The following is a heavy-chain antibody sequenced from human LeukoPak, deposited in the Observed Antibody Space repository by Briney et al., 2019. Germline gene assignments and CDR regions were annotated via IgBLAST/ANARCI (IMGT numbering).Heavy chain of an antibody. CDR2: FDPEDGET. CDR1: GYTLTELS. Sequence: EASVKVSCKVSGYTLTELSMHWVRQAPGKGLEWMGGFDPEDGETIYAQKFQGRVTMTEDTSTDTACMELSSLRSEDTAVYYCATEPYDSSGYPLEYWGQGTLVTVSS. D-gene: IGHD3-22*01. CDR3: ATEPYDSSGYPLEY. V-gene: IGHV1-24*01. J-gene: IGHJ4*02.